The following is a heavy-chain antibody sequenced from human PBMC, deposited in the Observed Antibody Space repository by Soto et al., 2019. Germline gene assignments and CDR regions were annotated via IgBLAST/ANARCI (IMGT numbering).Heavy chain of an antibody. CDR2: ISGGAGST. V-gene: IGHV3-23*01. CDR1: GFTFSNHA. Sequence: WGSLRLACAASGFTFSNHASSWVRQAPGKGLEWVSGISGGAGSTYYAASVKGRFTISRDNSKNTLSLQMNSLRAEDTAVYYCAKDYGMGGRYYGMDVWGQGTAVTVSS. D-gene: IGHD2-15*01. J-gene: IGHJ6*02. CDR3: AKDYGMGGRYYGMDV.